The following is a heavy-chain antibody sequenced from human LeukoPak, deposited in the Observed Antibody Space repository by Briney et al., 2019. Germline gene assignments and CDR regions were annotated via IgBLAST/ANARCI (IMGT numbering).Heavy chain of an antibody. J-gene: IGHJ4*02. Sequence: GGSLRLSCAASGFTFSSYSMNWVRQAPGKGLEWVSSISSSSSYIYYADSVKGRFTISRDNAKNSLYLQMNSLRAEDTAVYYCARELWFGELYPDQADDYWGQGTLVTVSS. CDR1: GFTFSSYS. CDR2: ISSSSSYI. D-gene: IGHD3-10*01. V-gene: IGHV3-21*01. CDR3: ARELWFGELYPDQADDY.